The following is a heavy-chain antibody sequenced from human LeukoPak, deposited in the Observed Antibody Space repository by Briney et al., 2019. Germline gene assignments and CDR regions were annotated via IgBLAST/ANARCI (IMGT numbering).Heavy chain of an antibody. J-gene: IGHJ4*02. D-gene: IGHD5-24*01. CDR2: ISAYNGNT. CDR3: ARDQNGYNSDY. Sequence: ASVKVSCKASGYTFTSYGISWVRQAPGQGLEWMGWISAYNGNTNYAQKFQGRVTMTRDTSTSTVYMELSSLRSEDTAVYYCARDQNGYNSDYWGQGTLVTVSS. CDR1: GYTFTSYG. V-gene: IGHV1-18*01.